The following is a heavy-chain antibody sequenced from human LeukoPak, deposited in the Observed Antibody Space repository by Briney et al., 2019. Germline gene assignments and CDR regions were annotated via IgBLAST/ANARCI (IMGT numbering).Heavy chain of an antibody. CDR2: ITGSGNNI. CDR3: AKADGSGNYYNVFDS. CDR1: GFTFSSYA. V-gene: IGHV3-23*01. D-gene: IGHD3-10*01. J-gene: IGHJ4*02. Sequence: GGSLRLSCAVSGFTFSSYAMSWVRQAPGKGLEWVSHITGSGNNIYYADSVKGRFTISRDNPKNTLFLQMNSLRVEDTAVFYCAKADGSGNYYNVFDSWGQGTLVTVSS.